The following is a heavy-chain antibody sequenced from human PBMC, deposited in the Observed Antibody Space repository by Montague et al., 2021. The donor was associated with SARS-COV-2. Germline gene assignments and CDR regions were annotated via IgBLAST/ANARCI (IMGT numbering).Heavy chain of an antibody. D-gene: IGHD6-6*01. CDR1: GFTFSSYW. V-gene: IGHV3-74*01. J-gene: IGHJ6*02. CDR3: AREMGSSVGGYYYGMDV. CDR2: INSDGSST. Sequence: SLRLSCAASGFTFSSYWMHWVRQAPGKGLVWVSRINSDGSSTSYADSVKGRFTISRDNAKNTLYLQMNSLRAEDTAVYYCAREMGSSVGGYYYGMDVWGQGTTVTVSS.